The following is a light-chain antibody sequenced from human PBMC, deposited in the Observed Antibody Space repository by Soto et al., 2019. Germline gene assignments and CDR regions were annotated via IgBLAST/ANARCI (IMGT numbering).Light chain of an antibody. Sequence: QSALTQPASVSGSPGQSITISCTGTSSDVGSYNLVSWYQQHPGKAPKLMIYEASKRPSGVSNRFSGCKSGKTASLTISGLQAEDEADYYCCSYVGSSTLVFGGGTKLTVL. CDR3: CSYVGSSTLV. CDR2: EAS. J-gene: IGLJ3*02. CDR1: SSDVGSYNL. V-gene: IGLV2-23*01.